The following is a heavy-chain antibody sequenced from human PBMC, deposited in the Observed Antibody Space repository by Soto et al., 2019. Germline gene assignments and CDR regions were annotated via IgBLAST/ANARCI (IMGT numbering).Heavy chain of an antibody. CDR1: GFTFSSYV. Sequence: PGGSLRLSCAASGFTFSSYVMSWVRQAPGKGLEWVSTISGRGGGTYYGDSVKGRFTISRDISKNMLYLQMNSLRAEDTAVYYCEKDQGYYYYIDVWGKGTTVTVSS. V-gene: IGHV3-23*01. CDR3: EKDQGYYYYIDV. CDR2: ISGRGGGT. J-gene: IGHJ6*03.